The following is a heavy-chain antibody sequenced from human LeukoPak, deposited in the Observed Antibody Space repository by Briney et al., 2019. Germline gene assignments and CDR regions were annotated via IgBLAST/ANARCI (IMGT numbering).Heavy chain of an antibody. CDR3: ATDSITMIVGWAFDI. J-gene: IGHJ3*02. CDR1: GYIFTNHY. D-gene: IGHD3-22*01. CDR2: INPSGSST. Sequence: ASVKVSCKASGYIFTNHYMHWVRQAPGQGLEWMGLINPSGSSTLYAEKFRGRIIMTRDMSTATDYMELSSLRSEDTAVYYCATDSITMIVGWAFDIWGQGTMVTVSS. V-gene: IGHV1-46*01.